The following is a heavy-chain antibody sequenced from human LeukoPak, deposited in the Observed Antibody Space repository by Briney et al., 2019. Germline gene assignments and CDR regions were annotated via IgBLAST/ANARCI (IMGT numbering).Heavy chain of an antibody. CDR2: ISAYNGNT. Sequence: GASVKVSCKASGYTFTIYGISCVRQAPGQGLEGMGWISAYNGNTNYIQKLQGRVTMTTDTSTSTAYMELRSLRSDDTAVYYCARLTILIYSYYMDVWGKGTTVTVSS. CDR3: ARLTILIYSYYMDV. D-gene: IGHD3-3*01. V-gene: IGHV1-18*01. CDR1: GYTFTIYG. J-gene: IGHJ6*03.